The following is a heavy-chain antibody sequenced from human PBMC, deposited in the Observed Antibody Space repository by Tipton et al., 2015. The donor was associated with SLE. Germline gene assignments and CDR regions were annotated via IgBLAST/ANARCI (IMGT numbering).Heavy chain of an antibody. Sequence: TLSLTCAVYGGSFSGYYWSWIRQPPGKGLEWIGEINHSGSTNYNPSLKSRVTISVDTSKNQFSLKLSSVTAADTAVYYCAKDQTEYSGYEAYFDYWGQGTLVTVSS. J-gene: IGHJ4*02. CDR1: GGSFSGYY. CDR2: INHSGST. D-gene: IGHD5-12*01. V-gene: IGHV4-34*01. CDR3: AKDQTEYSGYEAYFDY.